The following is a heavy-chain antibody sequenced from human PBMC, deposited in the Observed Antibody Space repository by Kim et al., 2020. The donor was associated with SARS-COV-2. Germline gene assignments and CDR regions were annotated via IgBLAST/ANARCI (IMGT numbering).Heavy chain of an antibody. J-gene: IGHJ4*02. CDR2: IIPIFGTA. CDR1: GGTFSSYA. D-gene: IGHD2-21*02. Sequence: SVKVSCKASGGTFSSYAISWVRQAPGQGLEWMGGIIPIFGTANYAQKFQGRVTITADESTSTAYMELSSLRSEDTAVYYCARDRGVTHGDSFDYWGQGTLVTVSS. V-gene: IGHV1-69*13. CDR3: ARDRGVTHGDSFDY.